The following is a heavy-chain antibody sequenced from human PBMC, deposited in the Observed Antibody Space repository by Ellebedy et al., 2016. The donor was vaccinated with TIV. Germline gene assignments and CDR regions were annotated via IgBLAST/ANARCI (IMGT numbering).Heavy chain of an antibody. Sequence: PGGSLRLSCAASGFTFSSYAMSWVRQAPGKGLEWVAVISYDGSNKYYADSVKGRFTISRDNSKNTLYLQMNSLRAEDTAVYYCARDRSIAAAGTIDYWGQGTLVTVSS. J-gene: IGHJ4*02. D-gene: IGHD6-13*01. CDR3: ARDRSIAAAGTIDY. CDR1: GFTFSSYA. V-gene: IGHV3-30*03. CDR2: ISYDGSNK.